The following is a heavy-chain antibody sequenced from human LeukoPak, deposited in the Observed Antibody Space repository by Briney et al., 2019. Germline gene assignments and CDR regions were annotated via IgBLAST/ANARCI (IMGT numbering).Heavy chain of an antibody. CDR3: ARGAPGSYCSGGSCPYFDY. J-gene: IGHJ4*02. V-gene: IGHV1-8*02. Sequence: GASVKVSCKASGGTFSSYDINWVRQATGQGLEWMGWVNPNSGHTGYAQKFQGRVTMTRNTSISTAYMELSSLRSEDTAVYYCARGAPGSYCSGGSCPYFDYWGQGTLVSVSS. CDR2: VNPNSGHT. CDR1: GGTFSSYD. D-gene: IGHD2-15*01.